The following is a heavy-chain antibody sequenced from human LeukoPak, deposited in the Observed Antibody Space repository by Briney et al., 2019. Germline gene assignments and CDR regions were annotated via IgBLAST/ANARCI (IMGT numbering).Heavy chain of an antibody. Sequence: NPSETLSLTCTVSGSSISSSSYYWGWIRQPPGKGLEWIGEINHSGSTNYNPSLKSRVTISVDTSKNQFSLKLSSVTAADTAVYYCARGRFYYDSSGYYMRKYYYFDYWGQGTLVTVSS. D-gene: IGHD3-22*01. V-gene: IGHV4-39*07. CDR2: INHSGST. J-gene: IGHJ4*02. CDR1: GSSISSSSYY. CDR3: ARGRFYYDSSGYYMRKYYYFDY.